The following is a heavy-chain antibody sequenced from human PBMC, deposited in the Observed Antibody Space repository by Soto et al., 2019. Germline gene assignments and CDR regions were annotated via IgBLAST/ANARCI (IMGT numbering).Heavy chain of an antibody. Sequence: QVQLQESGPGLVKPSQTLSLTCTVSGGSISSGGYYWSCIRQHQGKGLEWIGYIYYSGSSYYIPSLKSRVTISVDTSKNLLSLTLSSVTAADTAVYFCARVPDYWGQGTLVTVSS. CDR3: ARVPDY. CDR2: IYYSGSS. V-gene: IGHV4-31*03. J-gene: IGHJ4*02. CDR1: GGSISSGGYY.